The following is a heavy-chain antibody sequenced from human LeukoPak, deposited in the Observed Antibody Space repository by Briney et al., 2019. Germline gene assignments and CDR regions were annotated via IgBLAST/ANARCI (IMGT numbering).Heavy chain of an antibody. J-gene: IGHJ4*02. CDR3: ARGYCSGDCFTLFDY. V-gene: IGHV1-2*02. D-gene: IGHD2-21*02. Sequence: ASGKVSCKASGYMFTGYYMHWVRQAPGQGLEWMGWISPNSGGTNYAQKFQGRVTMTRDTSISTAYMELSSLRSDDTAVYYCARGYCSGDCFTLFDYWGQGTLVTVSS. CDR2: ISPNSGGT. CDR1: GYMFTGYY.